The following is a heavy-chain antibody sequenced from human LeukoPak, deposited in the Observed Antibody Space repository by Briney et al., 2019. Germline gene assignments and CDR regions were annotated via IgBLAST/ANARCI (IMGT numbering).Heavy chain of an antibody. J-gene: IGHJ4*02. CDR3: ARANCGGDCFPYYFDY. V-gene: IGHV3-66*01. D-gene: IGHD2-21*02. CDR1: EFTVSSNY. CDR2: IYSGGST. Sequence: GGSLRLSCAASEFTVSSNYMSWVRQAPGKGPEWVSVIYSGGSTYYADSVKGRFTISRDNSKNTLYLQMNSLRAEDTAVYYCARANCGGDCFPYYFDYWGQGTLVTVSS.